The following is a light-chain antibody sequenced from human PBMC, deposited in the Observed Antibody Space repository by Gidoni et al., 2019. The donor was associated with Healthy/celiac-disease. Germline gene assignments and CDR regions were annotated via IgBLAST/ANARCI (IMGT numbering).Light chain of an antibody. CDR2: AAS. CDR3: QQSYSTPPIT. CDR1: QGISSY. J-gene: IGKJ5*01. Sequence: DIQMTQSPSSLSASVGDRVTITCRASQGISSYLNWYHHKPGKAPKLLIYAASSLQSGVPSRFSRSGSGTYFTLTISSLQPEDFATYYCQQSYSTPPITFGQGTRLEIK. V-gene: IGKV1-39*01.